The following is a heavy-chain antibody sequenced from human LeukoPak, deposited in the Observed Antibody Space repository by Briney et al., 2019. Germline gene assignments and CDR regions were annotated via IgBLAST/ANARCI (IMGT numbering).Heavy chain of an antibody. CDR2: IYYSGST. CDR1: GGSISSYY. CDR3: ARLSSLANIAARGRTWFDT. J-gene: IGHJ5*02. Sequence: SETLSLTCTVSGGSISSYYWSWIRQPPGKGLEWIGYIYYSGSTNYNPSLKSRVTISVDTSKNQFSLKLSSVTAADTAVYYCARLSSLANIAARGRTWFDTWGQGSLVTVSS. D-gene: IGHD6-6*01. V-gene: IGHV4-59*01.